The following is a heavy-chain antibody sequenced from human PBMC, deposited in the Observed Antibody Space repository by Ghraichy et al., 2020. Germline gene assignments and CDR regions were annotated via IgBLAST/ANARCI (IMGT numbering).Heavy chain of an antibody. Sequence: SETLSLTCTVSGGSISSSSYYWGWIRQPPGKGLEWIGSIYYSGSTYYNPSLKSRVTISVDTSKNQFSLKLSSVTAADTAVYYCARVKGYCSGGSCSAPEYWGQGTLVTVSS. V-gene: IGHV4-39*01. CDR2: IYYSGST. J-gene: IGHJ4*02. D-gene: IGHD2-15*01. CDR3: ARVKGYCSGGSCSAPEY. CDR1: GGSISSSSYY.